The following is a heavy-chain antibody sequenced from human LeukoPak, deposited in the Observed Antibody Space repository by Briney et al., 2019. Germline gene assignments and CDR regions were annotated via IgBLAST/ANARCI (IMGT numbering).Heavy chain of an antibody. Sequence: PSETLSLTCTVSGYSISSGYYWGWIRQPPGKGLEWIGSNYHSGSTYYNPSLKSRVTISVDTSKNQFSLKLSSVTAADTAVYYCARGYSYDLNWFDPWGQGTLVTVSS. CDR3: ARGYSYDLNWFDP. J-gene: IGHJ5*02. CDR2: NYHSGST. D-gene: IGHD5-18*01. V-gene: IGHV4-38-2*02. CDR1: GYSISSGYY.